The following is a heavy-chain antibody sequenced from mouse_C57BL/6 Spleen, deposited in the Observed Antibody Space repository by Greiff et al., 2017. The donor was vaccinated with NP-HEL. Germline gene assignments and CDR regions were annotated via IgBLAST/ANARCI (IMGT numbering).Heavy chain of an antibody. Sequence: VMLVESGAELAKPGASVKLSCKASGYTFTSYWMHWVKQRPGQGLEWIGYINPSSGYTKYNQKFKDKATLTADKSSSTAYMQLSSLTYEDSAVYYCASSMIPHWYFDVWGTGTTVTVSS. J-gene: IGHJ1*03. CDR2: INPSSGYT. CDR1: GYTFTSYW. V-gene: IGHV1-7*01. D-gene: IGHD2-3*01. CDR3: ASSMIPHWYFDV.